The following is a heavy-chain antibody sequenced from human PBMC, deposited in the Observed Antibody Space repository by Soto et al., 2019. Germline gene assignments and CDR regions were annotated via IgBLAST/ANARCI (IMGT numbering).Heavy chain of an antibody. CDR1: GYSFTIYC. CDR2: IDPSDSYT. D-gene: IGHD4-4*01. V-gene: IGHV5-10-1*01. CDR3: VRLPSTVRAY. J-gene: IGHJ1*01. Sequence: GESMHVSWDGAGYSFTIYCISLVRQMPGKGLEWMGRIDPSDSYTNYSPSFQGHVTISADKSISTAYLQWSSLKASDTAMYYCVRLPSTVRAYWGQGTLVTV.